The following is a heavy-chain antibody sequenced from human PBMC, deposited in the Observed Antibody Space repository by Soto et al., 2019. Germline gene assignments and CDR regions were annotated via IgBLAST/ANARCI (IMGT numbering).Heavy chain of an antibody. D-gene: IGHD4-4*01. CDR2: IVVGSGNT. V-gene: IGHV1-58*02. CDR1: GFTFTSSA. J-gene: IGHJ5*02. CDR3: ARSPTRTNYADCFDP. Sequence: SVKVSCKASGFTFTSSAMQWVRQARGQRLEWIGWIVVGSGNTNYAQKFQERVTITRDMSTSTAYMELNSLGAEDTAVYYCARSPTRTNYADCFDPWGQGTLVTVSS.